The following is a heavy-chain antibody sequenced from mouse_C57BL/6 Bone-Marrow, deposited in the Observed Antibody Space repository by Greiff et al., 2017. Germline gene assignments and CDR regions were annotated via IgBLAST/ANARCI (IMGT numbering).Heavy chain of an antibody. CDR3: ARSTGRRYAMDY. Sequence: QVQLQQSGAELVRPGTSVKVSCKASGYAFTNYLIEWVKQRPGQGLEWIGVINPGSGGTNYNEKFKGKATLTADKSSSTAYMQLSSLTSEDSAVYFCARSTGRRYAMDYWGQGTSVTVSS. CDR2: INPGSGGT. D-gene: IGHD3-1*01. CDR1: GYAFTNYL. J-gene: IGHJ4*01. V-gene: IGHV1-54*01.